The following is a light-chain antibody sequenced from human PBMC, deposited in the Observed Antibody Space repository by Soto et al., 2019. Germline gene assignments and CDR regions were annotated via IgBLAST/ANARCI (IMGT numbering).Light chain of an antibody. V-gene: IGLV1-40*01. CDR2: GNI. CDR1: SSNIGADYD. Sequence: QSVLPQPPSVSGAPGQRVTISCTGSSSNIGADYDVHWYQQRPGTAPKLLIFGNINRPSGVPDRFSGSKSGTSASLAITGLQAEDEGDYYCQSDDSTLSARYVFGTGTKVTVL. CDR3: QSDDSTLSARYV. J-gene: IGLJ1*01.